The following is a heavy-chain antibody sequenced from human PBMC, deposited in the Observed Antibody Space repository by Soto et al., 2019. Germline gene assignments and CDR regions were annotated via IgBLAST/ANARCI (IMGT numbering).Heavy chain of an antibody. CDR3: AADLWFGELLPPGFYFDY. V-gene: IGHV3-23*01. D-gene: IGHD3-10*01. CDR2: ISGSGGST. CDR1: GFTFSSYA. Sequence: GSLRLSCAASGFTFSSYAMSWVRQAPGKGLEWVSAISGSGGSTYYADSVKGRFTISRDNSKNTLYLQMNSLRAEDTAVYYCAADLWFGELLPPGFYFDYWGQGTLVTVSS. J-gene: IGHJ4*02.